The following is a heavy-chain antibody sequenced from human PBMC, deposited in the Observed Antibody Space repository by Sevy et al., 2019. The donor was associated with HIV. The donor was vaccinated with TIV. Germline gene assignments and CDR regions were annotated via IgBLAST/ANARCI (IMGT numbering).Heavy chain of an antibody. CDR1: GGSISSGSYY. D-gene: IGHD2-2*01. Sequence: TLSLTCTVSGGSISSGSYYWSWIRQPAGKGLEWIGRIYTSGSTNYNPSLKSRVTMSVDTSKNQFSLKLSSVTAADTAVYYCARGDIVLVPAYYYGMDVWGQGTTVTVSS. CDR2: IYTSGST. V-gene: IGHV4-61*02. J-gene: IGHJ6*02. CDR3: ARGDIVLVPAYYYGMDV.